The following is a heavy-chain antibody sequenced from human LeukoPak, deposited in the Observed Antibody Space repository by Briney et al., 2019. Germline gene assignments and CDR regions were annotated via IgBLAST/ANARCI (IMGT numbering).Heavy chain of an antibody. V-gene: IGHV3-20*04. CDR2: INWNGGSI. CDR1: GFTFDDYG. J-gene: IGHJ4*02. Sequence: PGGSLRLSCAASGFTFDDYGMSWVRQAPGKGLEWVSGINWNGGSIGYADSVKGRFTISRDNAKNSLYLQMNSLRAEDTALYYCARARRGGTYYYDSSGYPYYFDYWGQGTLVTVSS. D-gene: IGHD3-22*01. CDR3: ARARRGGTYYYDSSGYPYYFDY.